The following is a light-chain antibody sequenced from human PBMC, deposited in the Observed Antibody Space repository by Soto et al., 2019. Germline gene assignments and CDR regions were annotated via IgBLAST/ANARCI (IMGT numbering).Light chain of an antibody. CDR3: LQHNNFPHT. J-gene: IGKJ5*01. CDR2: DSS. CDR1: QGISNH. V-gene: IGKV1-17*03. Sequence: DIQMPQSPYAISASVGDRVTITCRASQGISNHLVWFQLKPGKVPKRLIYDSSSLQTGVPSRFSGSGSGTDFTLTISILQPEALAHYYCLQHNNFPHTFGQGTRLEAK.